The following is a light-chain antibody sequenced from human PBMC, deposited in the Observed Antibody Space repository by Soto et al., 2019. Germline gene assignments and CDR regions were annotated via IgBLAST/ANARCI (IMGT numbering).Light chain of an antibody. Sequence: QSALTQPPSVSGAPGQRVTISCTGSSSNIGAGYDVHWCQQLPGTAPKLLIYGNSNRPSGVPDRFSGSKSGTSASLAITGLQAEDEADYYCQSYDSSLSGDVFGTGTKLTVL. J-gene: IGLJ1*01. CDR1: SSNIGAGYD. V-gene: IGLV1-40*01. CDR3: QSYDSSLSGDV. CDR2: GNS.